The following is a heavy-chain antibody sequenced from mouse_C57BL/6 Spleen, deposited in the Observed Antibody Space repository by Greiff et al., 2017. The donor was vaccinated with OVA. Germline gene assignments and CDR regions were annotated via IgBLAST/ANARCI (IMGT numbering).Heavy chain of an antibody. J-gene: IGHJ1*03. Sequence: LKESGPGLVKPSQSLSLTCSVTGYSITSGYYWNWIRQFPGNKLEWMGYISYDGSNNYNPSLKNRISITRDTSKNQFFLKLNSVTTEDTATYYCAKKGLYSNPLFYWYFDVWGTGTTVTVSS. CDR1: GYSITSGYY. CDR2: ISYDGSN. CDR3: AKKGLYSNPLFYWYFDV. D-gene: IGHD2-5*01. V-gene: IGHV3-6*01.